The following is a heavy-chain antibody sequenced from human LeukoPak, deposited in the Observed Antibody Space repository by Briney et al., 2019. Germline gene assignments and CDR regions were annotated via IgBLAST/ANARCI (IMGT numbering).Heavy chain of an antibody. V-gene: IGHV1-3*01. CDR1: GYTFTTYA. CDR3: GKSAPSGFDP. CDR2: INAGNGDA. J-gene: IGHJ5*02. Sequence: GASVKVSCKAYGYTFTTYAIHWVRQAPGRSLEWMGRINAGNGDAKYSQNFHDRITITRDTSASTVYMELTSLRSEDTAVYYCGKSAPSGFDPWGQGTLVTVSS.